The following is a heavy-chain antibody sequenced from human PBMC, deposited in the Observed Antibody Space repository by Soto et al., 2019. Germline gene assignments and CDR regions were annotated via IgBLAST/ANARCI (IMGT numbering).Heavy chain of an antibody. CDR3: AAVPSRGDFTTDFDP. CDR2: IVVGSGNT. V-gene: IGHV1-58*01. CDR1: GFTFTSSA. Sequence: SVNVSCKASGFTFTSSAVQWVRQARGQRLEWIGWIVVGSGNTNYAQKFQERVTITRDMSTSTAYMELSSLRSEDTAVYYCAAVPSRGDFTTDFDPWGQGTLVTVSS. D-gene: IGHD3-22*01. J-gene: IGHJ5*02.